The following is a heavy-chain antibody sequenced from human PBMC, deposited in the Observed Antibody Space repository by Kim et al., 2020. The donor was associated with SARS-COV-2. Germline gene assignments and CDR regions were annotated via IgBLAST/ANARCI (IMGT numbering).Heavy chain of an antibody. CDR1: GGTFSSYT. V-gene: IGHV1-69*02. D-gene: IGHD3-3*01. CDR2: IIPILGIA. J-gene: IGHJ5*02. CDR3: ARAITIFGVVPKAGWFDP. Sequence: SVKVSCKASGGTFSSYTISWVRQAPGQGLEWMGRIIPILGIANYAQKFQGRVTITADKSTSTAYMELSSLRSEDTAVYYCARAITIFGVVPKAGWFDPWGQGTLVTVSS.